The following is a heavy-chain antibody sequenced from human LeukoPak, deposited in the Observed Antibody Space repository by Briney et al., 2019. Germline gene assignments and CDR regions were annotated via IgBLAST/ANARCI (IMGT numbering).Heavy chain of an antibody. D-gene: IGHD3-9*01. Sequence: SETLSLTCTVSGGSISSYYWSWIRQPPGQGLEWIGYIYYSGSTNYNPSLTSRVTISVDTSMNQFSLKLSSVTAADTAVYYCARYVHYDILTGYRGGFDYWGQGTLVTVSS. CDR2: IYYSGST. J-gene: IGHJ4*02. CDR3: ARYVHYDILTGYRGGFDY. V-gene: IGHV4-59*01. CDR1: GGSISSYY.